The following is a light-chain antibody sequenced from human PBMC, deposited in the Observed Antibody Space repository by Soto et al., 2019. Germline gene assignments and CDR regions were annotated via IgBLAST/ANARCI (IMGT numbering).Light chain of an antibody. CDR1: QSVSSY. Sequence: EIVLTQSPATLSLSPGERATLSCRASQSVSSYLAWYQQKPGQAPRLLIYDASNRATGIPARFSGSGSGTDFTLTISSLEPADFAVYYCHQRSNWPCTFGQGTKVEIK. V-gene: IGKV3-11*01. CDR3: HQRSNWPCT. CDR2: DAS. J-gene: IGKJ1*01.